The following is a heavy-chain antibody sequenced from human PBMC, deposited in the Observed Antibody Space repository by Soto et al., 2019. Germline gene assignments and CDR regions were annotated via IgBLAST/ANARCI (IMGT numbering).Heavy chain of an antibody. CDR2: INHSGST. CDR3: ASLEAVRGVSDY. J-gene: IGHJ4*02. CDR1: GGSFSGYY. D-gene: IGHD3-10*01. V-gene: IGHV4-34*01. Sequence: QVQLQQWGAGLLKPSETLSLTCAVYGGSFSGYYWSWIRQPPGKGLEWIGEINHSGSTNYNPSLKSRVTISVDTSKNQCSLKLSSVTAADTAVYYCASLEAVRGVSDYWGQGTLVTVSS.